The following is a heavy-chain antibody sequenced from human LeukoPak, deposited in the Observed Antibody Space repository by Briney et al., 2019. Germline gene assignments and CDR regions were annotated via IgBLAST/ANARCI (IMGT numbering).Heavy chain of an antibody. D-gene: IGHD3-22*01. Sequence: GGSLRLSCAASGFTFSSYGMHWVRLAPGKGLEWVAVISYDGKLAYYADSVKGRFAISRDNAKNSLYLQMNSLRAEDTAVYYCARYYYDSSGYTDYWGQGTLVTVSS. CDR2: ISYDGKLA. J-gene: IGHJ4*02. V-gene: IGHV3-33*05. CDR3: ARYYYDSSGYTDY. CDR1: GFTFSSYG.